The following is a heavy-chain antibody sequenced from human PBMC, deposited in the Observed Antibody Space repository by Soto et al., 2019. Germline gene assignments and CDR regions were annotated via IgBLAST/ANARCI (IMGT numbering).Heavy chain of an antibody. Sequence: QVQLVQSGAEVKKPGSSVKVSCKASGGTFSSYPISWVRQAPGQGLEWMGGIIPIFGTANYAQKFQGRVTITADESTSTAYMELSSLRSEDTAVYYCARGRAGIAAAGPSGDAFDIWGQGTMVTVSS. CDR1: GGTFSSYP. CDR2: IIPIFGTA. D-gene: IGHD6-13*01. J-gene: IGHJ3*02. CDR3: ARGRAGIAAAGPSGDAFDI. V-gene: IGHV1-69*12.